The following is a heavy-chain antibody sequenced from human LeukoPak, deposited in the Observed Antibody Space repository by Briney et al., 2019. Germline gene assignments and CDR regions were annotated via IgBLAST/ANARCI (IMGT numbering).Heavy chain of an antibody. Sequence: GGSLRLSCAASGFTFNTYAMSWVRQAPGKGLEWVSAISGSGGSTYYADSVKGRFTISRDNSKNTLYLQMNSLRAEDTAVYYCAKDRTTQLGAFDYWGQGTLVTVSS. J-gene: IGHJ4*02. CDR3: AKDRTTQLGAFDY. CDR2: ISGSGGST. CDR1: GFTFNTYA. D-gene: IGHD7-27*01. V-gene: IGHV3-23*01.